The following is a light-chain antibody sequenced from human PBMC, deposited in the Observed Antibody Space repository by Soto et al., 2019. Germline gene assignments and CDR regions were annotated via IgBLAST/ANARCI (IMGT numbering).Light chain of an antibody. J-gene: IGKJ1*01. CDR1: QSVSSN. CDR3: KQYNYWPGT. V-gene: IGKV3-15*01. Sequence: IVMTQSPATLSVSPGERATLSCRASQSVSSNLAWYQQKPGQAPRLLIYGASTRATGIPARFSGSGSGTDFTLTISSPQSEFLAVYYCKQYNYWPGTFVQETKVEIK. CDR2: GAS.